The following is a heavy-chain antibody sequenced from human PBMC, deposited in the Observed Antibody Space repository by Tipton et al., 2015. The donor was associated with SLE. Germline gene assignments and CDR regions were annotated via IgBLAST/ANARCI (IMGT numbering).Heavy chain of an antibody. CDR1: GRFLSMSY. CDR2: VYSLGST. V-gene: IGHV4-59*01. D-gene: IGHD6-19*01. CDR3: ARDGQWQPLGFFDY. Sequence: TLSLTCTVSGRFLSMSYWSWFPQPPGQGLEWIGYVYSLGSTDYNPSPKSRMTISVDTSKNQFSLKLNSVTAADTAVYYCARDGQWQPLGFFDYWGQGILVTVSS. J-gene: IGHJ4*02.